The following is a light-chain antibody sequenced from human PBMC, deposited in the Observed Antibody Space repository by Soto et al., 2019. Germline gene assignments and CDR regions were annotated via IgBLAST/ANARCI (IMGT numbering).Light chain of an antibody. Sequence: EIVLTQSPGTLSLSPGERATLSCRASQSVSSTYLAWYQQKPGQAPRLLIYGASSGSTGSPDRFSGSGSGTDFTLTISRLEPESCAVYYCQLDGRSRRYTFGQGTKLEIK. V-gene: IGKV3-20*01. CDR3: QLDGRSRRYT. CDR2: GAS. J-gene: IGKJ2*01. CDR1: QSVSSTY.